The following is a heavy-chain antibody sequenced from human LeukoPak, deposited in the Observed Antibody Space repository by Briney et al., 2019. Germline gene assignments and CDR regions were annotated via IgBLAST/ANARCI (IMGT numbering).Heavy chain of an antibody. J-gene: IGHJ4*02. CDR3: AKDPPHVSWLFDY. CDR2: ITNSGGTT. Sequence: GGSLRLSCAASGFTFSSYAMSWVRQAPGKGLEWVSAITNSGGTTYYADSVKGWFTISRDNSKNTLYLQMNSLRAEDTAVYYCAKDPPHVSWLFDYWGQGTLVTVSS. D-gene: IGHD3-16*01. CDR1: GFTFSSYA. V-gene: IGHV3-23*01.